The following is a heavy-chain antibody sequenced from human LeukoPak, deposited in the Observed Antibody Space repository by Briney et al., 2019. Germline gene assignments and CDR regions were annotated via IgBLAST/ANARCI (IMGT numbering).Heavy chain of an antibody. Sequence: PGGSLRLSCTASGFTFGDYAMSWVRQAPGKGLEWVGRIKSKTDGGTTDYAAPVKGRFTISRDDSKNTLYLQMNSLKTEDTAEYYCTTDSYYYDSSGYYSDAFDIWGQGTMVTVSS. CDR3: TTDSYYYDSSGYYSDAFDI. CDR2: IKSKTDGGTT. D-gene: IGHD3-22*01. J-gene: IGHJ3*02. V-gene: IGHV3-15*01. CDR1: GFTFGDYA.